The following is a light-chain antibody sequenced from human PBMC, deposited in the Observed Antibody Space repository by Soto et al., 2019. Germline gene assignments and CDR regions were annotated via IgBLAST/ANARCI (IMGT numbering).Light chain of an antibody. J-gene: IGKJ3*01. CDR1: QDISSW. Sequence: DTPMTQSPSSVSASVGDRVTITCRASQDISSWLAWYQQKPGKAPKLLIYAASNLQSGVPSRFSGSGSGTDFTLTISSLQPEDFATYYCQQGNSSPFTFGPGTKVDIK. V-gene: IGKV1-12*01. CDR3: QQGNSSPFT. CDR2: AAS.